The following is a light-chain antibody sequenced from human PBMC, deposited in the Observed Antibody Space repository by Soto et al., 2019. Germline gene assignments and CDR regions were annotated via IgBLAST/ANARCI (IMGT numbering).Light chain of an antibody. V-gene: IGKV1-5*01. CDR3: QQYNSFWT. CDR1: QSISSW. Sequence: DIQMTQSPSTLSASVGDRVTITCRASQSISSWLAWYQQKPGKAPKLLIYDASYLERGVPSRFSGSGSGTEFTLTISSLQPDDLATCYCQQYNSFWTFGQGTKVEI. CDR2: DAS. J-gene: IGKJ1*01.